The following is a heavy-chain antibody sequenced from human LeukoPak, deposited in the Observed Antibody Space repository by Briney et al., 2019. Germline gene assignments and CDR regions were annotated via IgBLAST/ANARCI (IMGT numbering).Heavy chain of an antibody. J-gene: IGHJ4*02. CDR3: ATMVRGAPFDY. Sequence: SQTLSLTCSVSGASISSGGFYWSWFRQHPIKGLEWIGYIYHTGSTYYNPSLKSRVTLSVDTSKSQFSLKLSSVTAADTAVYYCATMVRGAPFDYWGQGTLVTVSS. CDR1: GASISSGGFY. D-gene: IGHD3-10*01. V-gene: IGHV4-31*03. CDR2: IYHTGST.